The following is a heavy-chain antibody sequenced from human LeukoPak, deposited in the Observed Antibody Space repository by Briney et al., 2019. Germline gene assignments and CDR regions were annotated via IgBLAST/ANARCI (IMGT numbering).Heavy chain of an antibody. D-gene: IGHD3-22*01. CDR3: AKDNYYDSSGYNDY. Sequence: GGSLRLSCAASGFTFSSYSMNWVRQAPGKGLEWVSGISWNSGSIGYADSVKGRFTISRDNAKNSLYLQMNSLRAEDTALYYCAKDNYYDSSGYNDYWGQGTLVTVSS. CDR2: ISWNSGSI. CDR1: GFTFSSYS. J-gene: IGHJ4*02. V-gene: IGHV3-9*01.